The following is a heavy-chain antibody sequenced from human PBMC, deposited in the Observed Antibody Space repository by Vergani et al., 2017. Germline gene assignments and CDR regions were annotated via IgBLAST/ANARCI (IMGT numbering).Heavy chain of an antibody. CDR2: IYYSGST. Sequence: QVQLQESGPGLVKPSQTLSLTCTVSGGSISSGGYYWSWIRQHPGKGLEWIGYIYYSGSTYYNPSLKSRVTISVDTSKNQFSLKLSSVTAADTAVYYCARGPNYDSSGFDFYYWGQGTLVTVSS. CDR3: ARGPNYDSSGFDFYY. J-gene: IGHJ4*02. CDR1: GGSISSGGYY. V-gene: IGHV4-31*03. D-gene: IGHD3-22*01.